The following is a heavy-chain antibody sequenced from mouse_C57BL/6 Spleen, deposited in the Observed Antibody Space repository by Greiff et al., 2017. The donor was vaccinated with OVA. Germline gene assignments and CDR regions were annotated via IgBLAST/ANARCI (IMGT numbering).Heavy chain of an antibody. J-gene: IGHJ3*01. CDR2: IWSGGST. Sequence: QVQLKESGPGLVQPSQSLSITCTVSGFSLTSYGVHWVRQSPGKGLEWLGVIWSGGSTDSNAAFISRLSISKDNSKSQVFFKMNSLQADDTAIYYCARMDAWFAYWGQGTLVTVSA. V-gene: IGHV2-2*01. CDR3: ARMDAWFAY. CDR1: GFSLTSYG.